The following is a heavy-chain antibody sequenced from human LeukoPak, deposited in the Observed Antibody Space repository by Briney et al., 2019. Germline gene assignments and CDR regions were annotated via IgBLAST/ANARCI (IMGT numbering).Heavy chain of an antibody. D-gene: IGHD4-23*01. V-gene: IGHV4-34*01. Sequence: SETLSLTCTVSGGSISSYYWSWIRQPPGKGLEWVGEINHSGSTNYNPSLKSRVTISVDTSKNQFSLKLSSVTAADTAVYYCARGPGRVVKSHYYYYMDVWGKGTTVTVSS. CDR1: GGSISSYY. CDR2: INHSGST. CDR3: ARGPGRVVKSHYYYYMDV. J-gene: IGHJ6*03.